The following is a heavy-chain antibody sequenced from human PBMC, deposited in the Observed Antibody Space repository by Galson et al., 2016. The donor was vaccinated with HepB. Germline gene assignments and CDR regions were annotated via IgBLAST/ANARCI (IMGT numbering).Heavy chain of an antibody. CDR2: ISGSGSDT. V-gene: IGHV3-11*06. J-gene: IGHJ4*02. CDR3: ARVGRLAGSGTYDY. CDR1: GFTFSDFY. Sequence: SLRLSCAVPGFTFSDFYMSWLRQAPGKGLEWLSYISGSGSDTIYADSLKGRFTISRDNAENSLFLQIHSLGVEDTAVYYCARVGRLAGSGTYDYWGQGTLVTVSS. D-gene: IGHD6-19*01.